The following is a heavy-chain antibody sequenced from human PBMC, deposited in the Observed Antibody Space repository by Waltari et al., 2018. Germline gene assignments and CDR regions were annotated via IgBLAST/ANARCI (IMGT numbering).Heavy chain of an antibody. V-gene: IGHV1-3*01. CDR3: AREGFDY. CDR2: INAGIGNT. CDR1: GYTFTSYT. J-gene: IGHJ4*02. Sequence: QVQLVQSGAEVKKPGASVKVSCKASGYTFTSYTMHWVRQAPGQRLEWMGWINAGIGNTKYSQKFQGRVTITRDTSASTAYMELSSPRSEETAVYYCAREGFDYWGQGTLVTVSS.